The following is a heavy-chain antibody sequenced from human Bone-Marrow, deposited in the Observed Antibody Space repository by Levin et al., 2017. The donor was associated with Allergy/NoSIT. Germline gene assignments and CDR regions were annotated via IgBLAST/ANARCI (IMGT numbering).Heavy chain of an antibody. Sequence: ESGPTLVKHTQTLTLTCTFSGFSLSTSGVGVGWVRQPPGKALEWLALLYWDDDDRNSPSLKSRLTITKDTSKNQVVLIMTHMDPVDTATYYCAHSRKVYTSGYYYFDYWGQGTLVTVSS. V-gene: IGHV2-5*02. D-gene: IGHD6-19*01. CDR3: AHSRKVYTSGYYYFDY. J-gene: IGHJ4*01. CDR1: GFSLSTSGVG. CDR2: LYWDDDD.